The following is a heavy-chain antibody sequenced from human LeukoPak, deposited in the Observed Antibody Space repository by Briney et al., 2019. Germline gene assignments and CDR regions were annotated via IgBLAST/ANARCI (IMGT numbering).Heavy chain of an antibody. CDR3: GKTTTGYSSGQKPAWPVDY. J-gene: IGHJ4*02. V-gene: IGHV3-23*01. Sequence: GGSLRLSCEASGFTFGSYAKYWVRQAPGKGLEWVAGIFGSGGSAHYADSAKGRFTISRDNSKNTVYLQINSLRAEDTAVYYCGKTTTGYSSGQKPAWPVDYWGQGTLVTVSS. CDR2: IFGSGGSA. CDR1: GFTFGSYA. D-gene: IGHD6-19*01.